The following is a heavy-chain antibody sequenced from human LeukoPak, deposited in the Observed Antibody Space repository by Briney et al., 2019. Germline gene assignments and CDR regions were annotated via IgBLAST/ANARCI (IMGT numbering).Heavy chain of an antibody. Sequence: GGSLRLSCAASGFTFSSYAMTWVRQAPGKGLEWVSYISSSGNTIHYADSVKGRFTIFRDNAQKSLYLQVSSLRDEDTAVYYCARGRDWGNFDYWGQGTLVTVSS. J-gene: IGHJ4*02. V-gene: IGHV3-48*02. CDR1: GFTFSSYA. CDR3: ARGRDWGNFDY. CDR2: ISSSGNTI. D-gene: IGHD7-27*01.